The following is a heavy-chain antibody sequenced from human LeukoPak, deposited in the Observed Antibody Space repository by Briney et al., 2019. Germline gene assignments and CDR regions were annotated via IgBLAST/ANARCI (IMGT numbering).Heavy chain of an antibody. J-gene: IGHJ6*02. V-gene: IGHV1-2*02. D-gene: IGHD3-22*01. CDR3: ARPQGPAYYYDSSGYYSDYYYGMDV. Sequence: ASVKVPCKASGYTFTGYYMHWVRQAPGQGLEWMGWINPNSGGTNYAQKFQGRVTMTRDTSISTAYMELSRLRSDDTAVYYCARPQGPAYYYDSSGYYSDYYYGMDVWGQGTTVTVSS. CDR1: GYTFTGYY. CDR2: INPNSGGT.